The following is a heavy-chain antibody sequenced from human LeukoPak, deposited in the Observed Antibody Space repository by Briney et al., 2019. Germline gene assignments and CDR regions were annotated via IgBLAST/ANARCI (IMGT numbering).Heavy chain of an antibody. CDR1: GGTFTSYA. J-gene: IGHJ6*03. V-gene: IGHV1-69*13. Sequence: ASVKVSCKASGGTFTSYAISWVRQAPGQGLEWMGGIIPSFGTANYAQKYQGRVTITADESTSTAYMELSSLRSEDTAVYYCARGLPFLVGAIAAGYYMDVWGKGTTVTVSS. CDR3: ARGLPFLVGAIAAGYYMDV. D-gene: IGHD1-26*01. CDR2: IIPSFGTA.